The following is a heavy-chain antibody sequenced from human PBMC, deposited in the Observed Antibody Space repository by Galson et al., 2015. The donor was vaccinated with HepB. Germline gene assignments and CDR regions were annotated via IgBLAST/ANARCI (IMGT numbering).Heavy chain of an antibody. CDR1: GYTFTSYG. Sequence: SVKVSCKASGYTFTSYGISWVRQAPGQGLEWMGWISAYIGNTNYAQKLQGRVTMTTDTSTSTAYMELRSLRSDDTAVYYCARGGWLAGAYCGGDCRWFDPWGQGTLVTVSS. D-gene: IGHD2-21*02. J-gene: IGHJ5*02. V-gene: IGHV1-18*01. CDR2: ISAYIGNT. CDR3: ARGGWLAGAYCGGDCRWFDP.